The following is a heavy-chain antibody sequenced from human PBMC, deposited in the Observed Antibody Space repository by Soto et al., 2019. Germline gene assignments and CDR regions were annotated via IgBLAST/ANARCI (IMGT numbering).Heavy chain of an antibody. Sequence: SETLSLTCTVSGGSISSGDYYWSWIRQPPGKGLEWIGYIYYSGSTFYNPSLKNRVTISLDASKIQFSLKLSSVTAADTAVYYRVREGGDNWFDPWGQGTLVTVSS. D-gene: IGHD3-16*01. CDR1: GGSISSGDYY. V-gene: IGHV4-30-4*01. CDR3: VREGGDNWFDP. CDR2: IYYSGST. J-gene: IGHJ5*02.